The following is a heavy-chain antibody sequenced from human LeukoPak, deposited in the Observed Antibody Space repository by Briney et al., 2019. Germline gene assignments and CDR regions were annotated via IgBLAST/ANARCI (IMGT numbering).Heavy chain of an antibody. CDR3: ARPGYCSSTSCYYFDY. Sequence: GESLKISCKGSGYSFTSYWIGWVRQMPGKGLEWMGIIYPGDSDTRYSPSFQGQVTISADKSISTAYLQWSSLKAADTAMYYCARPGYCSSTSCYYFDYWGQGTLVTVSS. CDR1: GYSFTSYW. D-gene: IGHD2-2*01. J-gene: IGHJ4*02. CDR2: IYPGDSDT. V-gene: IGHV5-51*01.